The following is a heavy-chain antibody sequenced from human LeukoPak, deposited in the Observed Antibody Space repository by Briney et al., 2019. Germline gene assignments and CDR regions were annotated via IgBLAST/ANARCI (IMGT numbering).Heavy chain of an antibody. CDR1: GYTFTCYY. V-gene: IGHV1-2*02. J-gene: IGHJ4*02. CDR3: ARENRGGTSISSHIYYFDY. Sequence: ASVKVSCKASGYTFTCYYMHWVRQAPGQGLEWMGWINPNSGGTNFAQKFQGRVTMTRDTSISTAYMELSRLRSDDTAVYYCARENRGGTSISSHIYYFDYWGQGTLVTVSS. D-gene: IGHD1-14*01. CDR2: INPNSGGT.